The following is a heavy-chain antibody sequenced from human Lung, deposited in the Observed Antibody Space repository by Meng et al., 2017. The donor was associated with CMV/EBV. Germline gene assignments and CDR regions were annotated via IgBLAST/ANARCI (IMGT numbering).Heavy chain of an antibody. CDR1: GVTVSSKW. CDR2: IKSDGSSR. Sequence: SGVTVSSKWREWVRQAPGKGRVWVASIKSDGSSRSYAGSVKGRCNISRDNAKNTLYLQMNSLRAEETAVYYCARAYDSSGYLNWFDPWGQGTLVTVSS. V-gene: IGHV3-74*01. D-gene: IGHD3-22*01. J-gene: IGHJ5*02. CDR3: ARAYDSSGYLNWFDP.